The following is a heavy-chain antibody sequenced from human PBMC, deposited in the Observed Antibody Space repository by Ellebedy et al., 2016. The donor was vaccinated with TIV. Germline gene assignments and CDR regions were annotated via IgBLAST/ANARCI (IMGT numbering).Heavy chain of an antibody. V-gene: IGHV3-7*03. D-gene: IGHD3-16*01. CDR1: GFTFSSNW. CDR2: IKQDGSEK. Sequence: PGGSLRLSCAASGFTFSSNWMSWVRQTPGKGLDWVAYIKQDGSEKYYVDSVKVRFTISRDNAKNSRYMQMNSLRAEDTAVYYCAKDRYDVATGGNPLDAFDIWGQGTRVTVSS. CDR3: AKDRYDVATGGNPLDAFDI. J-gene: IGHJ3*02.